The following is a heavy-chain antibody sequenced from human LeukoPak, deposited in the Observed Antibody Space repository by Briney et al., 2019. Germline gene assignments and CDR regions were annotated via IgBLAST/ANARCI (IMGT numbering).Heavy chain of an antibody. Sequence: SETLSLTCTVSGGSISSYYWSWIRQPPGKGLEWIGYIYYSGSTNYNPSLKSRVTISVDTSKNQFSLKLSSVTAADTAVYYCARDLHSSGWYLGFDYWGQGTLVTVSS. J-gene: IGHJ4*02. D-gene: IGHD6-19*01. CDR3: ARDLHSSGWYLGFDY. CDR1: GGSISSYY. CDR2: IYYSGST. V-gene: IGHV4-59*12.